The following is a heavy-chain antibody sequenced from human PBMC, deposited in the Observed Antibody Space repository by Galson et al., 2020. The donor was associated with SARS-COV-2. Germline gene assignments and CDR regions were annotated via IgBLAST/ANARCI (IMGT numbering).Heavy chain of an antibody. V-gene: IGHV3-74*01. D-gene: IGHD1-1*01. J-gene: IGHJ4*02. Sequence: AGSLRLSCAASGFTFSSYWMHWVRQVPGKGLVWVSRINSDESITDYADSVKGRFTISRDNPKNTLFLQMNSLRAEDTAVYYCARVHPLGGGGSYFDSWGQGILVTVS. CDR2: INSDESIT. CDR1: GFTFSSYW. CDR3: ARVHPLGGGGSYFDS.